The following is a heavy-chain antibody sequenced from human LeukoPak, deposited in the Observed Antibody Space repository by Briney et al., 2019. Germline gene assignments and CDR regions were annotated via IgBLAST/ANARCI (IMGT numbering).Heavy chain of an antibody. CDR3: ARNYDSSGYYYYYYGMDV. Sequence: GGSLRLSCAASGFTFSSYAVSWVRQAPGKGLEWVSGISGSGGSTYYADSVKGRFTISRDNSKNTLYLQMNSLRTEDTAVYYCARNYDSSGYYYYYYGMDVWGQGTTVTASS. CDR2: ISGSGGST. D-gene: IGHD3-22*01. J-gene: IGHJ6*02. V-gene: IGHV3-23*01. CDR1: GFTFSSYA.